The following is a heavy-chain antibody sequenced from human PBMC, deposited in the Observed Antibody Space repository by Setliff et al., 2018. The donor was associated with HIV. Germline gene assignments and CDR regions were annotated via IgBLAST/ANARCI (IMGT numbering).Heavy chain of an antibody. D-gene: IGHD3-10*01. Sequence: GGSLRLSCAASGFTFRSYTMNWVRQAPGKGLEWVASISGSGKFMYYADSVKGRFTISRDNADSSLYLQMNSLRADDTALYYCAKEGGSERMPFFYYYMDVWGKGTTVTVSS. CDR1: GFTFRSYT. V-gene: IGHV3-21*04. CDR2: ISGSGKFM. J-gene: IGHJ6*03. CDR3: AKEGGSERMPFFYYYMDV.